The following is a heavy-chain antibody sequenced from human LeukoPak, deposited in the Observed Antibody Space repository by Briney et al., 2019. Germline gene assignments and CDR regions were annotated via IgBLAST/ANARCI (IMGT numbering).Heavy chain of an antibody. D-gene: IGHD3-22*01. CDR3: ARGVTMIARAKAFDI. CDR1: GGSISSYY. J-gene: IGHJ3*02. CDR2: IYYSGST. Sequence: SETLSLTCTVSGGSISSYYWSWIRQPPGKGLEWIGYIYYSGSTNYNPSLKSRVTISVDTSKNQFSRKLSSVTAADTAVYYCARGVTMIARAKAFDIWGQGTMVTVSS. V-gene: IGHV4-59*12.